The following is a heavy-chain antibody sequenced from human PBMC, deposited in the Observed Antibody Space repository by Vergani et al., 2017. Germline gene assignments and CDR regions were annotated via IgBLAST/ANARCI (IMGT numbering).Heavy chain of an antibody. J-gene: IGHJ4*02. CDR2: INHSGST. V-gene: IGHV4-30-2*01. CDR3: ARGRSGRYCSSSSCYVY. Sequence: QLQLQESGSGLVKPSQTLSLTCAVSGGSISSGGYYWSWIRQPPGKGLEWIGEINHSGSTNYNPSLKSRVTISVDTSKNQFSLKLSSVTAADTAVYYCARGRSGRYCSSSSCYVYWGQGTLVTVSS. CDR1: GGSISSGGYY. D-gene: IGHD2-2*01.